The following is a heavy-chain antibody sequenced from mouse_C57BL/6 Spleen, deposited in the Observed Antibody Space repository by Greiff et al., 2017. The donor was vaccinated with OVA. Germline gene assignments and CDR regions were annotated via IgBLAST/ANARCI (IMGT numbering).Heavy chain of an antibody. D-gene: IGHD1-1*01. J-gene: IGHJ2*01. V-gene: IGHV1-18*01. CDR1: GYTFTDYT. CDR2: INPNNGGT. CDR3: ARSPVTTVVRYYFDY. Sequence: VQLKESGPELVKPGASVKIPCKASGYTFTDYTMDWVKQSHGKSLEWIGDINPNNGGTIYNQKFKGTATLTVDKSSSTAYMELRSLPSEDTAVYYCARSPVTTVVRYYFDYWGQGTTLTVSS.